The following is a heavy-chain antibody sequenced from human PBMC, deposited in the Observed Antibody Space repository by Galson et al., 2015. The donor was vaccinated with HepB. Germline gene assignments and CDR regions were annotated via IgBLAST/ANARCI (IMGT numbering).Heavy chain of an antibody. CDR3: ARVFGYDFWSGYPTPDY. CDR2: ISSSSSYI. Sequence: SLRLSCAASGFTFSSYSMNWVRQAPGKGLEWVSSISSSSSYIYYADSVKGRFTISRDNAKNSLYLQMNSLRAEDTAVYYCARVFGYDFWSGYPTPDYWGQGTLVTVSS. J-gene: IGHJ4*02. D-gene: IGHD3-3*01. CDR1: GFTFSSYS. V-gene: IGHV3-21*01.